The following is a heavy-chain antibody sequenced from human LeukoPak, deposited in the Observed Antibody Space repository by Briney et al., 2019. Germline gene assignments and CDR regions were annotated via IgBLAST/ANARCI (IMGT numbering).Heavy chain of an antibody. Sequence: SQTLSLTCSVSGDSISIGDYRWSWIRQSPGKGLEWIGYIYYIGTAYYNPSLRSRVALSADTSKNQFSLKLTSVTAADTAMYYCARRRRIAGVGTDALDIWGQGTMVTVSS. CDR1: GDSISIGDYR. J-gene: IGHJ3*02. D-gene: IGHD6-13*01. CDR3: ARRRRIAGVGTDALDI. V-gene: IGHV4-30-4*01. CDR2: IYYIGTA.